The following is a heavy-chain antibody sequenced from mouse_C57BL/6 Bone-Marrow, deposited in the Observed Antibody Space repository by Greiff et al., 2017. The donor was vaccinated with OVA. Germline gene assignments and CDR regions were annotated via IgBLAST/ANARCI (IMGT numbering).Heavy chain of an antibody. Sequence: DVQLQESGAELVKPGASVKLSCTASGFNINDYYMHWVKQRPEQGLEWIGCIDPEAGGTKYAPKFPGKATLTAYTSSNTAYLQLSSLTSEDTAVYYCARELVGYDAMDYWGKGTSVTVSS. D-gene: IGHD2-10*02. J-gene: IGHJ4*01. CDR1: GFNINDYY. CDR3: ARELVGYDAMDY. V-gene: IGHV14-2*01. CDR2: IDPEAGGT.